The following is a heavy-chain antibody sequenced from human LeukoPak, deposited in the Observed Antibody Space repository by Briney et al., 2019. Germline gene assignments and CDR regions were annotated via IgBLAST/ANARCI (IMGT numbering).Heavy chain of an antibody. CDR3: AKDVTTGTLALDH. V-gene: IGHV3-33*03. CDR2: IWYDGSYK. D-gene: IGHD1-1*01. J-gene: IGHJ4*02. Sequence: GGSLRLSCAASGFTFSSWGMHWVRQAPGKGLEWVAVIWYDGSYKYYAESVKGRFTISRDNSKNTLYLQMNSLRAEDTAVYYCAKDVTTGTLALDHWGQGILVTVSS. CDR1: GFTFSSWG.